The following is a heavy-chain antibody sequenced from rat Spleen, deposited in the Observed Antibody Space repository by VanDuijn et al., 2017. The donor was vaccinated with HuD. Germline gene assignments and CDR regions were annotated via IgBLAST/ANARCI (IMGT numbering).Heavy chain of an antibody. D-gene: IGHD1-4*01. V-gene: IGHV5-31*01. Sequence: EVQLMESGGGLVQPGRSLKLSCVASGFTFTNYWMIWIRQSPGKGLEWIASITNTGRNTYYRDSVKGRFTISRDNAKSTLYLQVDSLRSEDTATYYCARPNYPGFNYFDYWGQGVMVTVSS. CDR1: GFTFTNYW. CDR2: ITNTGRNT. J-gene: IGHJ2*01. CDR3: ARPNYPGFNYFDY.